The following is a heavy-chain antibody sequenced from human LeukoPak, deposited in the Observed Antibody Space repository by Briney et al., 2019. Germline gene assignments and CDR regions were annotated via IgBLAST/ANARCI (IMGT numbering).Heavy chain of an antibody. CDR1: GGSISSYY. D-gene: IGHD3-22*01. J-gene: IGHJ4*02. CDR2: IYYSGST. Sequence: SETLSLTCTVSGGSISSYYWSWIRQPPGKGLEWIGYIYYSGSTNYNPSLKSRVTISVDTSKNQISLKLSSVTAADTAVYYCARVFYYDSSGYYFDYWGQGTLVTVSS. V-gene: IGHV4-59*01. CDR3: ARVFYYDSSGYYFDY.